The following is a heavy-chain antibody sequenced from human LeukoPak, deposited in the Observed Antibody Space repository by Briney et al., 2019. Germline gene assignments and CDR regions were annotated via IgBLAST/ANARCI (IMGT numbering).Heavy chain of an antibody. CDR2: IYSDGRT. CDR1: GFTVSDNY. Sequence: GGSLRLSCAASGFTVSDNYMSWVRQAPGKGLEWVSVIYSDGRTYYADSVKGRFTISRENSKNTLYLQMNSLRVEDTAVYSCARGIFYVGNPYYVFDIWGQGTMVTVSS. V-gene: IGHV3-66*02. CDR3: ARGIFYVGNPYYVFDI. J-gene: IGHJ3*02. D-gene: IGHD4-23*01.